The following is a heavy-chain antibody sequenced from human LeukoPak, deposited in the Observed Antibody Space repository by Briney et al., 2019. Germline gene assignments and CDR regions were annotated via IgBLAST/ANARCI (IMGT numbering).Heavy chain of an antibody. V-gene: IGHV1-2*02. CDR1: GGTFSSYA. D-gene: IGHD6-13*01. J-gene: IGHJ4*02. CDR3: ARIYVPGIAAAGTDTVDY. CDR2: INPNSGGT. Sequence: ASVKVSCKASGGTFSSYAISWVRQAPGQGLEWMGWINPNSGGTNYAQKFQGRVTMTRDTSISTAYMELSRLRSDDTAVYYCARIYVPGIAAAGTDTVDYWGQGTLVTVSS.